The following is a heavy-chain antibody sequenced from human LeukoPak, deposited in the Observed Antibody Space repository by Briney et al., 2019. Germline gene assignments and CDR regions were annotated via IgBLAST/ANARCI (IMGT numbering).Heavy chain of an antibody. J-gene: IGHJ5*02. Sequence: PSETLSLTCTVSGGSISSYYWSWIRRPPGKGLEWIGYIYYSGSSNYNPSLKSRVTISVDTSKNQFSLKLSSVTAADTAVYYCARDLGYCSTTSCYPWFDPWGQGTLVTVSS. CDR1: GGSISSYY. V-gene: IGHV4-59*01. CDR2: IYYSGSS. CDR3: ARDLGYCSTTSCYPWFDP. D-gene: IGHD2-2*01.